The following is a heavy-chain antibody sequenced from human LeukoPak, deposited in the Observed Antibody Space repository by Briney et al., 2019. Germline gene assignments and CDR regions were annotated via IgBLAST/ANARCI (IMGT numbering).Heavy chain of an antibody. CDR3: ARALEEWEPLDS. Sequence: GGSLRLSCAASGFTISSKYMTWVRQAPGKGLEWVSIIYTDGTTYYADSVKGRFTISRDNSKNTLWLQMDSLRAEDTAVYYCARALEEWEPLDSWGRGTLVAVSS. CDR1: GFTISSKY. V-gene: IGHV3-66*01. D-gene: IGHD1-26*01. CDR2: IYTDGTT. J-gene: IGHJ4*02.